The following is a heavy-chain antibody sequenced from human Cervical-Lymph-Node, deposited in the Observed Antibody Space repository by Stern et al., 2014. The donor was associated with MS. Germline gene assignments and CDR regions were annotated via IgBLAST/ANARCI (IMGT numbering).Heavy chain of an antibody. Sequence: VQLVESGPGLVKPSRTLSLTCTVSGGSISSSGYYWSWIRQPADKGLEWIGRIHDSGSTYYNPSLKSRVTISMDTAKNQFSLKLPSGTAADTAVYYCATTRWDLFTWNWFDPWGQGTLVTVSS. D-gene: IGHD1-26*01. J-gene: IGHJ5*02. V-gene: IGHV4-61*02. CDR2: IHDSGST. CDR3: ATTRWDLFTWNWFDP. CDR1: GGSISSSGYY.